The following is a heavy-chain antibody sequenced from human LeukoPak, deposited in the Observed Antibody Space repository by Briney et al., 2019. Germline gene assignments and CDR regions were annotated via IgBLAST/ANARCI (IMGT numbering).Heavy chain of an antibody. CDR3: GGHVCVTVGTGWGLES. CDR2: KWYDGSYI. D-gene: IGHD1-26*01. Sequence: PGGSLRLSCAASGFSFIIYSMNWVRQAPGKGLVWVAVKWYDGSYIYYSDSVKGRFTISRDNSKNKMYLQMNSLTAEDNAVYYCGGHVCVTVGTGWGLESWGQGTLVTVSP. V-gene: IGHV3-33*08. CDR1: GFSFIIYS. J-gene: IGHJ4*02.